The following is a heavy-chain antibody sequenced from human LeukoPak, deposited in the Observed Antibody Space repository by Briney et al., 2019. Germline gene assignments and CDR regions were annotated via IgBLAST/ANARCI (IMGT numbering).Heavy chain of an antibody. CDR1: GGSFSGYY. CDR2: INHSGST. CDR3: AGGWDYYYDTSAELDY. D-gene: IGHD3-22*01. V-gene: IGHV4-34*01. Sequence: SETLSLTCAVYGGSFSGYYWSWIRQPPGKGLEWIGEINHSGSTNYNPSLKSRVTISVDTSKNQFSLKLSSVTAADTAVYYCAGGWDYYYDTSAELDYWGQGTLVTVSS. J-gene: IGHJ4*02.